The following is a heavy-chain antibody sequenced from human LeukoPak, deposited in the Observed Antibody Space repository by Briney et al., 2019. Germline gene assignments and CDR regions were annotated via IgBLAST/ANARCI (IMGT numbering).Heavy chain of an antibody. CDR2: INPNSGGT. CDR3: ARRVVGRASGENFDY. V-gene: IGHV1-2*02. Sequence: ASVKVSCTASGYTFTHYYMHWVRQAPGQGLEWMGWINPNSGGTNYEQRFQGRVTMTRDTSISTAYMELSRLKSDDTAVYYCARRVVGRASGENFDYWGQGALVTVSS. CDR1: GYTFTHYY. J-gene: IGHJ4*02. D-gene: IGHD3-16*01.